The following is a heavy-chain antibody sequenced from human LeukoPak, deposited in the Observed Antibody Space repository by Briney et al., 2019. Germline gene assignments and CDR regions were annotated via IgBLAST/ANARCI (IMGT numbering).Heavy chain of an antibody. CDR2: INHSGST. CDR3: ARGRRITMIVVVIRNDAFDI. V-gene: IGHV4-34*01. J-gene: IGHJ3*02. CDR1: GGSFSGYY. Sequence: SETLSLTCAVYGGSFSGYYWSWIRQPPGKGLEWIGEINHSGSTNYNPSLKSRVTISVDTSKNQFSLKPSSVTAADTAVYYCARGRRITMIVVVIRNDAFDIWGQGTMVTVSS. D-gene: IGHD3-22*01.